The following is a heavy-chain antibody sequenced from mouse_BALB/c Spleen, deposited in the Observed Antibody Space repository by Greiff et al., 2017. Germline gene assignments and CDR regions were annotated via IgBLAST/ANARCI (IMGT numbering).Heavy chain of an antibody. CDR2: IYPGDGDT. V-gene: IGHV1-80*01. Sequence: VQLQESGAELVRPGSSVKISCKASGYAFSSYWMNWVKQRPGQGLEWIGQIYPGDGDTNYNGKFKGKATLTADKSSSTAYMQLSSLTSEDSAVYFCARGGYGDYWGQGTTLTVSS. CDR1: GYAFSSYW. J-gene: IGHJ2*01. CDR3: ARGGYGDY. D-gene: IGHD2-2*01.